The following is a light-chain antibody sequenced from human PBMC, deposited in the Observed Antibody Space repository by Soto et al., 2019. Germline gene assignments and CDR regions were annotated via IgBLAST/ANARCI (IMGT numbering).Light chain of an antibody. J-gene: IGLJ1*01. CDR2: EVN. Sequence: QSVLAQPPSASGSPGQSVTISCSGTSRDVGYSNYVAWYQQHPGKAPKLIIYEVNKRPSGVPDRFSGSKSGYTASLTVSGLQAEDAADYYCCSYRRTNSFVFGTGTKVTVL. V-gene: IGLV2-8*01. CDR1: SRDVGYSNY. CDR3: CSYRRTNSFV.